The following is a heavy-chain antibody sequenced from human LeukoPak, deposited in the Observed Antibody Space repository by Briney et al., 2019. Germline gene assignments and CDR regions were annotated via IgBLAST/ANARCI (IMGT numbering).Heavy chain of an antibody. Sequence: ASVKVSCKASGYTFTSYYMHWVRQAPGQGLEWMGIINPSGGSTSYAQKFQGRVTMTRDRSTSTVYMELSSLRSEDTAVYYCARDRAGYCSSTSCYEVWFDPWGQGTLVTVSS. D-gene: IGHD2-2*01. V-gene: IGHV1-46*01. CDR2: INPSGGST. CDR3: ARDRAGYCSSTSCYEVWFDP. J-gene: IGHJ5*02. CDR1: GYTFTSYY.